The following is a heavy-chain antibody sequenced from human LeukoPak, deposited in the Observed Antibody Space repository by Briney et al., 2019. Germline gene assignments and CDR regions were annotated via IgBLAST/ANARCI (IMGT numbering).Heavy chain of an antibody. CDR1: GGTFSSYA. J-gene: IGHJ3*02. CDR3: ARPFRHIVVVTAIADAFDI. Sequence: ASVKVSCKASGGTFSSYAISWVRQAPGQGLEWMGGIIPIFGTANYAQKFQSRVTITADESTSTAYMELSSLRSEDTAVYYCARPFRHIVVVTAIADAFDIWGQGTMVTVSS. D-gene: IGHD2-21*02. CDR2: IIPIFGTA. V-gene: IGHV1-69*13.